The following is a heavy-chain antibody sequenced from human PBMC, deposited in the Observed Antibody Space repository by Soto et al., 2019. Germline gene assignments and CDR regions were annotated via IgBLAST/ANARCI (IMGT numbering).Heavy chain of an antibody. Sequence: EGQLLQSGGDLVQPGGSLRLSCAGSGLTLRSYAMTWIRQTPEKGLEWVSTITGRSAVPSYADSVNGRFTVSRDNSKNTVYLPLTCLRPDDTAIYYCAKGGPFTGGFDPWGQGTLVTVSA. CDR1: GLTLRSYA. CDR3: AKGGPFTGGFDP. V-gene: IGHV3-23*01. D-gene: IGHD3-16*01. CDR2: ITGRSAVP. J-gene: IGHJ5*02.